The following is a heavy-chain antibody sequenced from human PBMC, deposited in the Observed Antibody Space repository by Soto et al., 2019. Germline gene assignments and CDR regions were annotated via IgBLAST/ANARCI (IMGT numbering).Heavy chain of an antibody. CDR3: ASTRVPSASYYYYGMDV. Sequence: QVQLVQSGAEVKKPGASVKVSCKASGYTFTSYGISWVRQAPGQGLEWMGWISAYNGNTNYAQKLQGRVTMTTDTSTSKDYRELRKLRSDGTAVYYFASTRVPSASYYYYGMDVWGKGTTVTVSS. CDR2: ISAYNGNT. J-gene: IGHJ6*04. D-gene: IGHD2-2*01. V-gene: IGHV1-18*01. CDR1: GYTFTSYG.